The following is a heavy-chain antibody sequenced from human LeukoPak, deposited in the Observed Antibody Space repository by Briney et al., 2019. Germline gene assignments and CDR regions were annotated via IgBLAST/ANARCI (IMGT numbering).Heavy chain of an antibody. CDR2: IYYSGST. CDR1: GASISSYY. V-gene: IGHV4-59*01. Sequence: SETLSLTCTVSGASISSYYWSWIRQPPGKGLEWIGYIYYSGSTNYNPSLKSRVTTSVDTSKNQFSLKLSSVTAADTAVYYCARGYSYGAYWFDPWGQGTLVTVSS. CDR3: ARGYSYGAYWFDP. D-gene: IGHD5-18*01. J-gene: IGHJ5*02.